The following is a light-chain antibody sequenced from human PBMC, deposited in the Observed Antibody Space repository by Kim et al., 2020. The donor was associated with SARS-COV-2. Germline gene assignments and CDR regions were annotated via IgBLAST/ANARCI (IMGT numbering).Light chain of an antibody. V-gene: IGKV3-11*02. CDR1: QSVSSY. Sequence: EIELTQSPSPLPLSPGERATLTCRASQSVSSYLAWYQKKRGQAPRLLIYDASNRATGIPARVSGSGSGRDFTLTISSLEAEDFAVFYCQQRSNWRPQLTFGGGTKVDIK. CDR2: DAS. J-gene: IGKJ4*01. CDR3: QQRSNWRPQLT.